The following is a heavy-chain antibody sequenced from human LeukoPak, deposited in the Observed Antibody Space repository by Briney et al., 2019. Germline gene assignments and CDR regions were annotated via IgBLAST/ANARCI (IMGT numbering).Heavy chain of an antibody. CDR2: ISSSGSTI. Sequence: GGSLRLSCAASRFTFSSYEMNWVRQAPGKGLEWVSYISSSGSTIYYADSVKGRFTISRDNAKNSLYLQMNSLRAEDTAVYYCARDRVVVVPSAYYYYGMDVWGQGTTVTVSS. V-gene: IGHV3-48*03. J-gene: IGHJ6*02. CDR3: ARDRVVVVPSAYYYYGMDV. CDR1: RFTFSSYE. D-gene: IGHD2-2*01.